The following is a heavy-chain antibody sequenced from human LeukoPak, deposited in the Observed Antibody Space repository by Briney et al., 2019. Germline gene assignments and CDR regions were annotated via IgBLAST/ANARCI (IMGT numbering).Heavy chain of an antibody. CDR1: GFTFSSYS. CDR3: ARVSYYYGSGSQGSDY. Sequence: PGGSLRLSCAASGFTFSSYSMNWVRQAPGKGLGWVSSISSSSSYIYYADSVKGRFTISRDNAKNSLYLQMNSLRAEDTAVYYCARVSYYYGSGSQGSDYWGQGTLVTVSS. CDR2: ISSSSSYI. V-gene: IGHV3-21*01. D-gene: IGHD3-10*01. J-gene: IGHJ4*02.